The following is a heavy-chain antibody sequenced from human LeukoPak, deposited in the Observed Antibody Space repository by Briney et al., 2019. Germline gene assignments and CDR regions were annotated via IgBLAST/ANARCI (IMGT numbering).Heavy chain of an antibody. CDR3: ARVLSGSYSNWFDP. CDR2: IKQDGSEK. V-gene: IGHV3-7*01. J-gene: IGHJ5*02. D-gene: IGHD1-26*01. CDR1: GFTFSSYW. Sequence: GGSLRLSCAASGFTFSSYWMSWVCQAPGKGLEWVANIKQDGSEKYYVDSVKGRFTISRDNAKNSLYLQMNSLRAEDTAVYYCARVLSGSYSNWFDPWGQGTLVTVSS.